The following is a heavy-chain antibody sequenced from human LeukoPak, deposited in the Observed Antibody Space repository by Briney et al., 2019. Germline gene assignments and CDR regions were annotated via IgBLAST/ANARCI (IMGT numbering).Heavy chain of an antibody. Sequence: GGSLRLSCAASGFMFSSNWMSWVRQAPGKGLEWVALIWYDGGKKYYTDSVRGRFTISRDNSKNTLYLQMDSLRAEDTAVYYCVRYCNGGSCYRAAFDVWGPGTMVTVSS. CDR1: GFMFSSNW. D-gene: IGHD2-15*01. V-gene: IGHV3-33*08. J-gene: IGHJ3*01. CDR3: VRYCNGGSCYRAAFDV. CDR2: IWYDGGKK.